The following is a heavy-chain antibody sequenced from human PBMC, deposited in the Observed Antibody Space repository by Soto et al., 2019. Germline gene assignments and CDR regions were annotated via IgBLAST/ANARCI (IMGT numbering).Heavy chain of an antibody. Sequence: SETLSLTCTVSGGSISSGGYYWSWIRQHPGKGLEWIGYIYYSGSTYYNPSLKSRVTISVDTSKNQFSLKLSSVTAAATAVYYCPRDREVSLCKKALYGSPPPYYYYHGMYVWGQGTTVTVS. V-gene: IGHV4-31*03. J-gene: IGHJ6*02. CDR3: PRDREVSLCKKALYGSPPPYYYYHGMYV. CDR2: IYYSGST. CDR1: GGSISSGGYY. D-gene: IGHD4-17*01.